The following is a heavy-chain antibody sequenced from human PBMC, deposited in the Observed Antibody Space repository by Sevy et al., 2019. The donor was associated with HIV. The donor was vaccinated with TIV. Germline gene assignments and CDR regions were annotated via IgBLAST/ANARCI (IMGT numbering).Heavy chain of an antibody. D-gene: IGHD5-18*01. CDR3: ARQSGVLDVDTAMPYAFDL. Sequence: GGSLRLSCAGSGFTLSSYWMSWVRQAPGRGLEWVANIKQDGSEKYYVDSVKGRFTISRDNAENSMYLQMNSLRDEDTAMYYCARQSGVLDVDTAMPYAFDLWGRGTMVTVSS. V-gene: IGHV3-7*01. CDR2: IKQDGSEK. CDR1: GFTLSSYW. J-gene: IGHJ3*01.